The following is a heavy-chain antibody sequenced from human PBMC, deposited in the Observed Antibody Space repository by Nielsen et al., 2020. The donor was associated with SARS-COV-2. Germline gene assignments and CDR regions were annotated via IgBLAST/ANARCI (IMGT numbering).Heavy chain of an antibody. V-gene: IGHV4-39*01. J-gene: IGHJ1*01. CDR3: ARLGWHNGGRGEVQH. D-gene: IGHD2-8*01. CDR2: MYFSGST. CDR1: GGSINRSNYY. Sequence: SETLSLTCTVSGGSINRSNYYWGWIRQPPGKGLEWIRSMYFSGSTYYNPSLKRRGTISVDTSKNQFSLHLNSVTAADTAVYYCARLGWHNGGRGEVQHWGQGTLVTVSS.